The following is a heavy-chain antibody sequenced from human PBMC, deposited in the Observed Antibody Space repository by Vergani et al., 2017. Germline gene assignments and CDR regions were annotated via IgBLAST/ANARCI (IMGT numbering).Heavy chain of an antibody. CDR2: ISGSGGST. CDR1: GFTFSSYA. J-gene: IGHJ4*02. D-gene: IGHD3-10*01. V-gene: IGHV3-23*01. Sequence: EVQLLESGGGLVQPGGSLRLSCAASGFTFSSYAMSWVRQAPGKGLEWVSAISGSGGSTYYADSVKGRFTISRDNSKNTLYLQMNSLRAEDTAVYYCAKDYGSGRYTPAWSYFDYWGQGTLVTVSS. CDR3: AKDYGSGRYTPAWSYFDY.